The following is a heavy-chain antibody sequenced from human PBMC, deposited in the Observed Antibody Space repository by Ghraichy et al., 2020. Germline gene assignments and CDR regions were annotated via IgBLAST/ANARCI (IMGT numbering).Heavy chain of an antibody. Sequence: LSLTCSVSGFTLITYSMNWVRQAPGKGLEWVSSISSTSKCIYYADSLRGRFIISRDNAKNSIYLQMNSLRAEDTAVYYCARDLYSGFDCVAGISDIWGLGTMVTVSS. CDR2: ISSTSKCI. J-gene: IGHJ4*02. CDR1: GFTLITYS. D-gene: IGHD5-12*01. CDR3: ARDLYSGFDCVAGISDI. V-gene: IGHV3-21*01.